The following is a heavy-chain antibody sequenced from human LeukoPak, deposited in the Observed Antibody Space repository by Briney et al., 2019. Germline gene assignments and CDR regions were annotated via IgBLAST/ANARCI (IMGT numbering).Heavy chain of an antibody. D-gene: IGHD3-16*01. J-gene: IGHJ6*03. Sequence: PSETLSLTCTVSGGSISSYYWRWIRQPAGKGLERIGRIYSSGSTDSSPSLKGRVNISVDKSKKQFSLKLSSVTAADTAVYYCARDGGYYYLDVWGKGTTVTVSS. V-gene: IGHV4-4*07. CDR1: GGSISSYY. CDR2: IYSSGST. CDR3: ARDGGYYYLDV.